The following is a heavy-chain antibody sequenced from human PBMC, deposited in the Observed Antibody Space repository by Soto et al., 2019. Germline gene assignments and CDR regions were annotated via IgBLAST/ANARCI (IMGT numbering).Heavy chain of an antibody. CDR1: GFTFSSYW. D-gene: IGHD3-22*01. CDR2: IKQDGSEK. J-gene: IGHJ4*02. CDR3: ARDSRYYDSSGDFDY. V-gene: IGHV3-7*05. Sequence: GGSLRLSCAASGFTFSSYWMSWVRQAPGKGLEWVANIKQDGSEKYYVDSVKGRFTISRDNAKNSLYLQMNSLRAEDTAVYYCARDSRYYDSSGDFDYWGQGTLVTVSS.